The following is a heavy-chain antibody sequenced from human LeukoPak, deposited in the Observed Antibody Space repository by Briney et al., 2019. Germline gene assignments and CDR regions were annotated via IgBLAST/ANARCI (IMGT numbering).Heavy chain of an antibody. V-gene: IGHV1-18*01. J-gene: IGHJ6*03. CDR1: GYTFTTYG. CDR2: ISAFNGHT. Sequence: ASVKVSCKASGYTFTTYGISWVRQAPGHGLEWMGWISAFNGHTNYAQSRQDRVTMTTDTSTSTVYMELSSLISDDTAVYYCARVDTVNYYYYMDVWGKGTPVTVSS. CDR3: ARVDTVNYYYYMDV. D-gene: IGHD5-18*01.